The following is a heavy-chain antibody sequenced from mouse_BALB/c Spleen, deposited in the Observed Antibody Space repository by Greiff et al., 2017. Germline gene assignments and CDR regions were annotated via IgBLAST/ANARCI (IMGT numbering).Heavy chain of an antibody. D-gene: IGHD1-1*01. J-gene: IGHJ1*01. Sequence: EVKLVESGGGLVQPGGSLKLSCAASGFTFSSYGMSWVRQTPDKRLELVATINSNGGSTYYPDSVKGRFTISRDNAKNTLYLQMSSLKSEDTAMYYCARVYGSKGYWYFDVWGAGTTVTVSS. CDR2: INSNGGST. V-gene: IGHV5-6-3*01. CDR1: GFTFSSYG. CDR3: ARVYGSKGYWYFDV.